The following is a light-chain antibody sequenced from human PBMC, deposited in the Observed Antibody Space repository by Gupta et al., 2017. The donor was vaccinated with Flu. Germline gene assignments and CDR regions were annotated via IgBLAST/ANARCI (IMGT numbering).Light chain of an antibody. CDR3: QQSDSNPLFT. V-gene: IGKV1-39*01. J-gene: IGKJ2*01. Sequence: DIQMTQSPSSLSASVGDRVTITCRASQSISSYLNWYQQKPGKAPKLLIYDASSWQSGVPSRFSGSGCGTDFTLTISSRQQEDFASYYCQQSDSNPLFTFGQGTKLEIK. CDR2: DAS. CDR1: QSISSY.